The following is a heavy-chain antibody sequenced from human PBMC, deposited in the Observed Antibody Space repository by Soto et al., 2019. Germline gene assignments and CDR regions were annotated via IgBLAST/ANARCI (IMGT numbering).Heavy chain of an antibody. CDR3: ARARYCSGGTCFGNWFDP. V-gene: IGHV1-2*06. J-gene: IGHJ5*02. CDR1: GYTFTGYY. Sequence: GASVKVSCKTSGYTFTGYYIHWVRQAPGQGLEWLGRIIPNSGGTNYAQKFQGRVTMTRDTSISTAYMELSRLTSDDTAVYYCARARYCSGGTCFGNWFDPWGQGTLVTVSS. D-gene: IGHD2-15*01. CDR2: IIPNSGGT.